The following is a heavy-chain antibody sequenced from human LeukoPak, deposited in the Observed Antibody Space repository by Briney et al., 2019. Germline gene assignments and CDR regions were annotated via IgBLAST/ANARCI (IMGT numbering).Heavy chain of an antibody. V-gene: IGHV1-2*06. CDR1: GYTFTGYY. D-gene: IGHD1/OR15-1a*01. CDR2: INPNSGGT. Sequence: ASVRVSCKASGYTFTGYYMHWVRQAPGQGLEWMGRINPNSGGTNYAQKFQGRVTMTRDTSISTAYMELSRLRSDDTAVYYCAREGPTGTTYAFDIWGQGTMVTVSS. CDR3: AREGPTGTTYAFDI. J-gene: IGHJ3*02.